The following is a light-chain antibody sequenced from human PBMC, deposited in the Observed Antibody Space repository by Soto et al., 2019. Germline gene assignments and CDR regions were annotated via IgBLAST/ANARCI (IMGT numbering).Light chain of an antibody. CDR3: SSYTNSRTVV. V-gene: IGLV2-14*03. CDR1: SSDIGAHNS. Sequence: QSVLTQPASVSASPGQSITISCIGTSSDIGAHNSVSWYQQRPGKAPKLMLYDLNNRPSGVSNRFSGSKSENTASLTISGLQAEDEADYYCSSYTNSRTVVFGGGTKLTVL. CDR2: DLN. J-gene: IGLJ2*01.